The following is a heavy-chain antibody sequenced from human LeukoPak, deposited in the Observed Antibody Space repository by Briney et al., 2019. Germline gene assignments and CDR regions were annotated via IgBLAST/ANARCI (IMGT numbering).Heavy chain of an antibody. CDR1: GYTFTSYG. V-gene: IGHV1-18*01. J-gene: IGHJ5*02. CDR3: ARENVAAAYNWFDP. Sequence: ASVKVSRKASGYTFTSYGISWVRQAPGQGLEWMGWISAYNGNTNYAQKLQGRVTMTTDTSTSTAYMELRSLRSDDTAVYYCARENVAAAYNWFDPWGQGTLVTVSS. D-gene: IGHD6-13*01. CDR2: ISAYNGNT.